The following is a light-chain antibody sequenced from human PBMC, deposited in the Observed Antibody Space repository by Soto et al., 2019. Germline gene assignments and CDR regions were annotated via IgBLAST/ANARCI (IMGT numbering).Light chain of an antibody. Sequence: DIQMTQSPSSVSASVGDRVTITCRASQGINTWLAWYQQKPGKVPKILIYDASSLQSGVPPRFSGSGSGTDFTLTIDSLQPEDFATYYCQQADSFPITFGQGTRLEI. CDR3: QQADSFPIT. CDR1: QGINTW. V-gene: IGKV1D-12*01. J-gene: IGKJ5*01. CDR2: DAS.